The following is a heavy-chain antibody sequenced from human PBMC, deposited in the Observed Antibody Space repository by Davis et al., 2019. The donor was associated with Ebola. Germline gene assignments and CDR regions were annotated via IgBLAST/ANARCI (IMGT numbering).Heavy chain of an antibody. CDR3: TSTVTNGDY. CDR2: IRSKANSYAT. D-gene: IGHD4-17*01. Sequence: GESLKISCEASGFTFSGSAMHWVRQASGKGLEWVGRIRSKANSYATAYAASVKGRFTISRDDSKNTAYLQMNSLKTEDTAVYYCTSTVTNGDYWGQGTLVTVSS. CDR1: GFTFSGSA. V-gene: IGHV3-73*01. J-gene: IGHJ4*02.